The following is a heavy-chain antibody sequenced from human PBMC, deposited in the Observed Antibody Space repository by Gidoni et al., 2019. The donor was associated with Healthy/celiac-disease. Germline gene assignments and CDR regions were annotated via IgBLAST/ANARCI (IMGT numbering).Heavy chain of an antibody. CDR3: AKKGYGGNSASLDY. CDR2: ISGSGGST. J-gene: IGHJ4*02. D-gene: IGHD2-21*02. CDR1: GFPFSSYA. V-gene: IGHV3-23*01. Sequence: EVQLLESGGGLVQPGGSLRLPCAASGFPFSSYALSWVRQAPGKGLEWVSAISGSGGSTYYADSVKGRFTISRDNSKNTLYLQMNSLRAEDTAVYYCAKKGYGGNSASLDYWGQGTLVTVSS.